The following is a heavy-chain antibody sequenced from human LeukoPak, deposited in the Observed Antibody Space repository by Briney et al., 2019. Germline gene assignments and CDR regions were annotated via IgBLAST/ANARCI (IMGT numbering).Heavy chain of an antibody. V-gene: IGHV3-23*01. J-gene: IGHJ4*02. CDR3: ARRTPGYYFDY. D-gene: IGHD2-15*01. Sequence: GGSLRLSCAASGFTFSSYAMGWVRQAPGKGREWGSAISAGGGSTYYADSVKGRFTIYRDNSKNTLYLQTNSLRAQDTAVYYRARRTPGYYFDYWGQGTLVTVSS. CDR2: ISAGGGST. CDR1: GFTFSSYA.